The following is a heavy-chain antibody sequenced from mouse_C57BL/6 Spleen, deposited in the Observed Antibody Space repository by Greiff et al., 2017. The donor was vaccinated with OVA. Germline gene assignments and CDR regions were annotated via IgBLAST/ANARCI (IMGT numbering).Heavy chain of an antibody. V-gene: IGHV5-16*01. CDR1: GFTFSDYY. Sequence: EVKLLESEGGLVQPGSSMKLSCTASGFTFSDYYMAWVRQVPEKGLEWVANINYDGSSTYYLDSLKSRFIISRDNAKNILYLQMSSLKSEDTATYYCARDRPYYGSFYWYFDVWGTGTTVTVSS. D-gene: IGHD1-1*01. CDR3: ARDRPYYGSFYWYFDV. CDR2: INYDGSST. J-gene: IGHJ1*03.